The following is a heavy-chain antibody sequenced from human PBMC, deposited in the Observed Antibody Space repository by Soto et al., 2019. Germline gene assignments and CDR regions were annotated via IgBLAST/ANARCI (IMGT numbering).Heavy chain of an antibody. V-gene: IGHV1-3*01. J-gene: IGHJ6*02. CDR2: INAGNGNT. CDR1: GYTFTSYA. Sequence: ASVKVSCKASGYTFTSYAMHWVRQAPGQRLEWMGWINAGNGNTKYSQKFQGRVTITRDTSASTAYMELSSLRSEDTAVYYCATQYNWNDVSYCYYYGMDVWGQGTKVTVSS. D-gene: IGHD1-1*01. CDR3: ATQYNWNDVSYCYYYGMDV.